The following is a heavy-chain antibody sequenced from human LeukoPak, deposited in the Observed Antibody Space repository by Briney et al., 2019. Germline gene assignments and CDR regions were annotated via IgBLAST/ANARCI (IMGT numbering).Heavy chain of an antibody. J-gene: IGHJ4*02. CDR2: ISYTGVGT. V-gene: IGHV3-23*01. CDR1: GFTFSSYV. Sequence: GGSLRLSCAASGFTFSSYVMSWVRQAPGKGLEWVSAISYTGVGTYYADSVKGRFTISRDNSKNALFLQMNSLRAEDTAVYYCAKSGPYCSSTSCNYFDYWGQGTLVTVSS. D-gene: IGHD2-2*01. CDR3: AKSGPYCSSTSCNYFDY.